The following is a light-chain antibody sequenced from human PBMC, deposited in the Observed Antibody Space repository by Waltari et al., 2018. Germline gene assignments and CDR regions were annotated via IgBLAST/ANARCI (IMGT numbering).Light chain of an antibody. CDR3: QHRSSWPLT. V-gene: IGKV3-11*01. Sequence: EIVLTQSPATLSLSPGVRATLSCRAIQSVNNKLAWYQQQPGQAPRLLIYDASTRATGVPARFSGSGAGTDLTLRISSLEPEDFAVYYCQHRSSWPLTFGGGTKLEIK. CDR2: DAS. CDR1: QSVNNK. J-gene: IGKJ4*01.